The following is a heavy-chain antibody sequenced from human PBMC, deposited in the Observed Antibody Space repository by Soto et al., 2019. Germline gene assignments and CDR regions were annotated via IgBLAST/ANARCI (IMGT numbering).Heavy chain of an antibody. CDR3: ARPFCSTDTCDSWFDP. J-gene: IGHJ5*02. Sequence: GESLKISCTGFGYTFTTFWISWVRQMPGKGLEWMGRTDPRDSQTNYSPSFQGHVTISVDKSISTAYLQWDSLKASDTAMYYCARPFCSTDTCDSWFDPWGQGTLVTVSS. V-gene: IGHV5-10-1*01. CDR2: TDPRDSQT. D-gene: IGHD1-26*01. CDR1: GYTFTTFW.